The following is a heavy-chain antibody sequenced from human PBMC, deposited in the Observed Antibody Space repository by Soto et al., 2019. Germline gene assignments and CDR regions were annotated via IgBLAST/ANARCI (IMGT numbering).Heavy chain of an antibody. Sequence: SVKVSCKASGGTFSSYAISWVRQAPGQGLEWMGGIIPIFGTANYAQKFQGRVTITADKSTSTAYMELSSLRSEDTAVYYCASWSRVSNYYDSSGHDYWGQGTLVTVSS. D-gene: IGHD3-22*01. CDR2: IIPIFGTA. J-gene: IGHJ4*02. V-gene: IGHV1-69*06. CDR3: ASWSRVSNYYDSSGHDY. CDR1: GGTFSSYA.